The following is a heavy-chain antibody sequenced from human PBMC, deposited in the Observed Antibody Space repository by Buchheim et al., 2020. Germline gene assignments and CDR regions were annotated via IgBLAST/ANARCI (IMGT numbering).Heavy chain of an antibody. J-gene: IGHJ4*02. D-gene: IGHD6-19*01. CDR2: IYYSGST. Sequence: QVQLQESGPGLVKPSETLSLTCTVSGGSISSYYWSWIRQPPGKGLEWIGYIYYSGSTNYNPSLKSRVTISVDTSKNQFSLKLSSVTAADTAVYYCARDHGRDSSGWTALLYWGQGTL. CDR1: GGSISSYY. CDR3: ARDHGRDSSGWTALLY. V-gene: IGHV4-59*01.